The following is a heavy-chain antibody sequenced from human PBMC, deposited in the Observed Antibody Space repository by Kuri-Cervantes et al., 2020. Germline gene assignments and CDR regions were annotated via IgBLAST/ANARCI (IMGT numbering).Heavy chain of an antibody. CDR2: IYHSGST. Sequence: SETLSLTCAVSGGSISSSNWWSRVRQPPGKGLEWIGEIYHSGSTNYNPSLKSRVTISVDKSKNQFSLKLSSVTAADTAVYYCARQKQQLVWNYFDYWGQGTLVTVSS. CDR3: ARQKQQLVWNYFDY. J-gene: IGHJ4*02. D-gene: IGHD6-13*01. CDR1: GGSISSSNW. V-gene: IGHV4-4*02.